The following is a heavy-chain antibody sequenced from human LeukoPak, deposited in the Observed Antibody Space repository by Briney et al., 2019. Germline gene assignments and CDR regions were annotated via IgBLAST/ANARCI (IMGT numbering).Heavy chain of an antibody. D-gene: IGHD3-22*01. CDR3: ARTFSIVVVNFDY. CDR1: GGSISSSSYS. Sequence: SETLSLTCTVSGGSISSSSYSWGWIRQPPGQGLEWIGSIYYSGSTYYNPSLKSRVTISVDTSKNQFSLKLSSVTAADTAVYYCARTFSIVVVNFDYWGQGTLVTVSS. V-gene: IGHV4-39*01. J-gene: IGHJ4*02. CDR2: IYYSGST.